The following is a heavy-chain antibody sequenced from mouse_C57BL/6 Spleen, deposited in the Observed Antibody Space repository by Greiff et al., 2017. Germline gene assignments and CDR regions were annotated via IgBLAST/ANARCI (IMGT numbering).Heavy chain of an antibody. CDR3: ARGVFDY. Sequence: VQLQQPGAELVRPGTSVKLSCKASGYTFTSYWMHWVKQRPGQGLEWIGVIDPSDSYTNYNQKFKGKATLTVDTSPSTAYMQLSSLTSEDSAVYYCARGVFDYWGQGTTLTVSS. V-gene: IGHV1-59*01. J-gene: IGHJ2*01. CDR2: IDPSDSYT. CDR1: GYTFTSYW.